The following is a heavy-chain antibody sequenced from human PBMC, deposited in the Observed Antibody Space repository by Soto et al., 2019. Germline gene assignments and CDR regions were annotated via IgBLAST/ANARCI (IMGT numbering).Heavy chain of an antibody. J-gene: IGHJ4*02. V-gene: IGHV3-73*01. Sequence: EVQLVASGGGLVQPGGSLKLSCAASGFIFSGSAVHWVRQASGKGLEWVGRILSKAGNYATAYPASMKGRFTISRDDSENTAFLQMNSLKTEDTAVYYCIRVGSPYYYDYWGQGTLGAVSS. CDR3: IRVGSPYYYDY. CDR1: GFIFSGSA. CDR2: ILSKAGNYAT.